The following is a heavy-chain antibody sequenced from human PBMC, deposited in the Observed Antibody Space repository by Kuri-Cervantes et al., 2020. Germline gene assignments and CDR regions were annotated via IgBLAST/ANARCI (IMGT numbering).Heavy chain of an antibody. CDR1: GFTFSSYW. V-gene: IGHV3-7*01. D-gene: IGHD3-22*01. J-gene: IGHJ6*02. CDR2: IKQDGSEK. Sequence: GGSLRLSCAASGFTFSSYWMSWVRQAPGKGLEWVANIKQDGSEKYYVDSVKGRFTISRDNAKNSLYLQMNSLRAEDTAVYYCARNLNYYGSSDSYYYSYGMDVWGQGTTVTVSS. CDR3: ARNLNYYGSSDSYYYSYGMDV.